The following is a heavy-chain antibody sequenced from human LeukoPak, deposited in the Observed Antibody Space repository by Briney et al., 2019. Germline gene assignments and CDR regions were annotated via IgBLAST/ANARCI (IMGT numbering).Heavy chain of an antibody. Sequence: GGSLRLSCAASGLTFSSYGMHWVRQAPGKGLEWVAVISYDGSNKYYADSVKGRFTISRDNSKNTLYLQMNSLRAEDTAVYYCATPTAVAGAFDYWGQGTLVTVSS. V-gene: IGHV3-30*03. J-gene: IGHJ4*02. CDR1: GLTFSSYG. CDR2: ISYDGSNK. CDR3: ATPTAVAGAFDY. D-gene: IGHD6-19*01.